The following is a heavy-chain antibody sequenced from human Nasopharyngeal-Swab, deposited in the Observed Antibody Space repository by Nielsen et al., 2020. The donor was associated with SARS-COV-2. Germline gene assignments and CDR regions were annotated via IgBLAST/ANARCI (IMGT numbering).Heavy chain of an antibody. CDR1: SGSISGYS. D-gene: IGHD5-12*01. CDR2: ISYGGST. V-gene: IGHV4-59*01. CDR3: ARISNSGYDPFDY. Sequence: SETLSLTCTVSSGSISGYSWSWIRQPPGKGLEWIGYISYGGSTNYNPSLKSRVTFSIDTSKNQFSLKLSSMTAADTAVYYCARISNSGYDPFDYWGQGTLVTVSS. J-gene: IGHJ4*02.